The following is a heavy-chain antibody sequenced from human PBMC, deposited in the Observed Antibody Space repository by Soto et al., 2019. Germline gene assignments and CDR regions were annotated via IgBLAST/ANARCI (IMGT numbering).Heavy chain of an antibody. D-gene: IGHD3-3*02. CDR3: AREGAIFGSGLVD. J-gene: IGHJ4*02. Sequence: QVQLVQSGAEVKKPGSSVKVSCKASGGTFSSYAISWVRQAPGQGLEWMGGIIPIFGTANYAQKFQGRVTITADESTSQAYMERSSLSSEDTAVYCCAREGAIFGSGLVDWGQGPLVTFSS. V-gene: IGHV1-69*12. CDR2: IIPIFGTA. CDR1: GGTFSSYA.